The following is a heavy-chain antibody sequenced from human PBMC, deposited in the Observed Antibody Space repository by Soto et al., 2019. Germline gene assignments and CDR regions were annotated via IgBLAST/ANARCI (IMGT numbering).Heavy chain of an antibody. CDR3: VSLRQDGSGWPYFAY. D-gene: IGHD6-19*01. J-gene: IGHJ4*02. Sequence: QVQLVESGGGVVQPGRSLRLSCAASGLTFRNYGMHWVRQAPGKGLEWVAVISYDGSNKYYADSVKGRFTISRDNSKNTLYLQRTSLRVEDTAVCYCVSLRQDGSGWPYFAYWGQGTLVTVSS. V-gene: IGHV3-30*03. CDR1: GLTFRNYG. CDR2: ISYDGSNK.